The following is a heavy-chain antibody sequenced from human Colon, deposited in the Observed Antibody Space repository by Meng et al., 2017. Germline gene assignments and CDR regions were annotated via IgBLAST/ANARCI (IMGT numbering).Heavy chain of an antibody. J-gene: IGHJ4*02. CDR1: TSTFGNFP. V-gene: IGHV3-30*04. CDR2: FSPEGGVQ. CDR3: TRDFDSGYGL. D-gene: IGHD5-12*01. Sequence: GESLKISCAGTTSTFGNFPMHWVRQAPGKGLEWMAVFSPEGGVQIYGDSVKGRFIISRDNAKNTLYLHVNSLRGEDTAVYYCTRDFDSGYGLWGQGTLVTVSS.